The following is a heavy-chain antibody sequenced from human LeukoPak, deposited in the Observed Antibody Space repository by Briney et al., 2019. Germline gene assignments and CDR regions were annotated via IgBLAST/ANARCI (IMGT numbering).Heavy chain of an antibody. J-gene: IGHJ4*02. D-gene: IGHD6-13*01. CDR1: GYSFTSYW. CDR3: AISYSSSWYYFDY. CDR2: IDPSDSYT. Sequence: GESLKISCKGSGYSFTSYWISWVRRMPGKGLEWMGRIDPSDSYTNYSPSFQGHVTISADKSISTAYLQWSSLKASGTAMYYCAISYSSSWYYFDYWGRGTLVTVSS. V-gene: IGHV5-10-1*01.